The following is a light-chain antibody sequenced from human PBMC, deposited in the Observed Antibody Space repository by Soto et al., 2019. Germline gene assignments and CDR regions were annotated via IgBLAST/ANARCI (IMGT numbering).Light chain of an antibody. CDR3: QSLDTNLSGSL. J-gene: IGLJ2*01. CDR1: SSNIGAGYD. V-gene: IGLV1-40*01. Sequence: QSVLTQPPSVSGAPGQRVTISCTGSSSNIGAGYDVHWYQQLPETAPKLLIYGNGNRPSGVPDRFSGSKSDTSAFLAITGLQAEDEADYYCQSLDTNLSGSLFGGGTKLTVL. CDR2: GNG.